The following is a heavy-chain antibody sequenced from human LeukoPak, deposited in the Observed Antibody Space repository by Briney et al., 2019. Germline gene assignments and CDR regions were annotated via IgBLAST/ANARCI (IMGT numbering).Heavy chain of an antibody. CDR1: GYTFTSYD. CDR3: ARGRAVGGYDHFDY. J-gene: IGHJ4*02. CDR2: MNPNSGNT. D-gene: IGHD5-12*01. Sequence: EASVKVSCKASGYTFTSYDINWVRQATGQGLEWMGWMNPNSGNTGYAQKFQGRVTMTRNTSISTAYMELSSLRSEDTAVYYCARGRAVGGYDHFDYWGQGTLVTVSS. V-gene: IGHV1-8*01.